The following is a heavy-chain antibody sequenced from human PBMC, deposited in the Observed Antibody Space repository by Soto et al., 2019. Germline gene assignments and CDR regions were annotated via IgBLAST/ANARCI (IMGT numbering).Heavy chain of an antibody. J-gene: IGHJ5*02. CDR2: IYYSGST. Sequence: SETLSLTWTVSGGSISSYYWSWIRQPPGKGLEWIGYIYYSGSTNYNPSLKSRVTISVDTSKNQFSLKLSSVSAADTAVYYCARIYGLNWFDPWGQGTLVTVSS. D-gene: IGHD3-10*01. CDR1: GGSISSYY. V-gene: IGHV4-59*01. CDR3: ARIYGLNWFDP.